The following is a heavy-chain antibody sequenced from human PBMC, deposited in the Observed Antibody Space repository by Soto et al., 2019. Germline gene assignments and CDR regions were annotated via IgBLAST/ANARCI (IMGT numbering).Heavy chain of an antibody. CDR3: ASAGIAAAGAFVY. D-gene: IGHD6-13*01. CDR1: GFTFSSYA. V-gene: IGHV3-30-3*01. CDR2: ISYDGSNK. Sequence: GGSVRLSCAASGFTFSSYAMHWVRQAPGKGLEWVAVISYDGSNKYYADSVKGRFTISRDNSKNTLYLQMNSLRAEDTAVYYCASAGIAAAGAFVYWGQGTLVTVSS. J-gene: IGHJ4*02.